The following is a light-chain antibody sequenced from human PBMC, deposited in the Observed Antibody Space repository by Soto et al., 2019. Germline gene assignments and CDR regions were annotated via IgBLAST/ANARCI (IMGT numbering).Light chain of an antibody. CDR2: GAS. CDR3: QQYGSSPPRT. V-gene: IGKV3-20*01. CDR1: QSVSSSY. Sequence: EIVLTQSPGTLSLSPGERATLSCRASQSVSSSYLAWYQQKPGQAPRLLIYGASSRATGIPDRFSGSGSGTDLTLTISSREPEDFAVYYCQQYGSSPPRTFGQGTKVEVK. J-gene: IGKJ1*01.